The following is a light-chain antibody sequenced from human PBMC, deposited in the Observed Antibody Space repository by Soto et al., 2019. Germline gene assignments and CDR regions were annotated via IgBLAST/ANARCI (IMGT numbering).Light chain of an antibody. V-gene: IGKV3-20*01. CDR3: QQYDNSPRFT. Sequence: EIVLTQSPGTLSLSPGERAPLSCRASQSVSSSYFAWYQQKPGQAPRLLIYGASSRATGIPDRFRGSGSGTDFTLTISRLEPEDCAVYYCQQYDNSPRFTFGPGTKVDSK. J-gene: IGKJ3*01. CDR1: QSVSSSY. CDR2: GAS.